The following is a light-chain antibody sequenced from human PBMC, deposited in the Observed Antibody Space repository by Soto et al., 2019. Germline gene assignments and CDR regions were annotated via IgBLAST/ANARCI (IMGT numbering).Light chain of an antibody. V-gene: IGKV3-11*01. Sequence: EIGLTQYPATLSLSPGERATLSCRASQSVNNYLAWYQQKPGQAPRLLIYDTSDRATGIPARFSGSGSGTDFTLTISSLEPEDFAVFYCQQRSIWPWTFGQGTKVEIK. CDR3: QQRSIWPWT. CDR2: DTS. CDR1: QSVNNY. J-gene: IGKJ1*01.